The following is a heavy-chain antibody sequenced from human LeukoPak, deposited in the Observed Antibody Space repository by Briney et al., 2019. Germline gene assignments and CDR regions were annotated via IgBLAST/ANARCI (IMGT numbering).Heavy chain of an antibody. CDR2: IRGKAYGGTT. J-gene: IGHJ4*02. CDR3: TRDGSGSYGGNRLFDY. CDR1: GFTFSDYY. V-gene: IGHV3-49*03. D-gene: IGHD4-23*01. Sequence: GGSLRLSCAASGFTFSDYYMNWFRQAPGKGLEWVSFIRGKAYGGTTEYAASVKGRFTISRDDSKTIAYLQMNSLKTEDTAVYYCTRDGSGSYGGNRLFDYWGQGTLVTVSP.